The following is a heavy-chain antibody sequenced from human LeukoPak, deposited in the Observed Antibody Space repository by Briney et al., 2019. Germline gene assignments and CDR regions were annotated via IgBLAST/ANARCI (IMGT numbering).Heavy chain of an antibody. CDR2: ISGSGGST. Sequence: PGGSLRLSCAASGFTFSSYGMNWVRQAPGKGLEWVSAISGSGGSTYYADSVKGRFTISRDNSKNTLYLQMNSLRAEDTAVYYCATDCSSTSCFDYWGQGTLVTVSS. CDR3: ATDCSSTSCFDY. D-gene: IGHD2-2*01. V-gene: IGHV3-23*01. J-gene: IGHJ4*02. CDR1: GFTFSSYG.